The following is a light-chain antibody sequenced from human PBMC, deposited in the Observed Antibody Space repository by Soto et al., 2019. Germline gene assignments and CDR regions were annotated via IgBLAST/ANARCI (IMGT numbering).Light chain of an antibody. V-gene: IGKV3-20*01. CDR3: QQYHTPPLT. J-gene: IGKJ1*01. CDR1: RSFASSY. CDR2: AAS. Sequence: DMVLTQSPGTLSLSPGERATLSCRASRSFASSYLGWYQQKPGQAPRLLLYAASKRATGIPDRFSGSGSGTDFTLTISRLEPEDFALYYCQQYHTPPLTFGQGTKVDIK.